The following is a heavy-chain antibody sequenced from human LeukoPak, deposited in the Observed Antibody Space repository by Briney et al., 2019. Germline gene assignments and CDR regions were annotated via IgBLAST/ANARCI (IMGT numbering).Heavy chain of an antibody. J-gene: IGHJ4*02. Sequence: PGGSLRLSCSASGFTFSSYAMHWVRQAPGKGLKYVSGISYNGGGTYYADSVKGRFTISRDNSKNTLYLQMSSLRGEDTAVYYCVKPVCSGSFHTYYFDYWGQGTLVAVSS. CDR2: ISYNGGGT. CDR1: GFTFSSYA. V-gene: IGHV3-64D*06. CDR3: VKPVCSGSFHTYYFDY. D-gene: IGHD1-26*01.